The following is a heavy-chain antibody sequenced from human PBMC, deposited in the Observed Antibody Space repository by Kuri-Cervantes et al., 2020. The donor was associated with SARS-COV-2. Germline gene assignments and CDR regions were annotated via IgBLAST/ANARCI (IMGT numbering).Heavy chain of an antibody. D-gene: IGHD3-10*01. CDR3: ARGGRTRNSYYFDY. Sequence: SETLSLTCTVSGGSVSSGGYYWSWIRQHPGKGLEWIGYIYYSGSTYYNPSLKSRVTISVDTSKNQFSLKLSSVTAADTAVYYCARGGRTRNSYYFDYWGQGTLVTVSS. CDR1: GGSVSSGGYY. CDR2: IYYSGST. V-gene: IGHV4-31*03. J-gene: IGHJ4*02.